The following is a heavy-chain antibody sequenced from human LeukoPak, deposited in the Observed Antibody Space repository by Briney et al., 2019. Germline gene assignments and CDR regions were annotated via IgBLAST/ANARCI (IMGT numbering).Heavy chain of an antibody. J-gene: IGHJ4*02. Sequence: SETLSLTCAVSGYSISSGYYWGWIRQPPGKGLEWIGSIYHSGSTYYNPSLKSRVTISVDTSKNQFSLKLTSVTAPDTAVYYCARHVLRSNSFHYFDYWGQGTLVTVSS. V-gene: IGHV4-38-2*01. CDR2: IYHSGST. CDR3: ARHVLRSNSFHYFDY. D-gene: IGHD4-23*01. CDR1: GYSISSGYY.